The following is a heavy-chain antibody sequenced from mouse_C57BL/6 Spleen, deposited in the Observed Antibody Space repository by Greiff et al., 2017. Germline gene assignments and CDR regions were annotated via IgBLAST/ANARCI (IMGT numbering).Heavy chain of an antibody. CDR1: GFSLTSYG. Sequence: QVQLQQSGPGLVQPSQSLSITCTVSGFSLTSYGVHWVRQSPGKGLEWLGVIWRGGSTDYNAAFMSRLSITKDNSKSQVFFKMNSLQADDTAIYYCYKGDYYGSSPWFAYWGQGTLVTVSA. CDR3: YKGDYYGSSPWFAY. D-gene: IGHD1-1*01. CDR2: IWRGGST. J-gene: IGHJ3*01. V-gene: IGHV2-5*01.